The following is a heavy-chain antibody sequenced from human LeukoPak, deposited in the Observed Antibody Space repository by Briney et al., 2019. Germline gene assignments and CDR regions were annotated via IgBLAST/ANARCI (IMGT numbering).Heavy chain of an antibody. CDR2: INPNSGGT. J-gene: IGHJ6*03. V-gene: IGHV1-2*02. CDR1: GYTFTGYY. CDR3: ARSSRPCSGGSCYLYSYYYHNMDV. D-gene: IGHD2-15*01. Sequence: APVKVSCKASGYTFTGYYMHWVRQAPGQGLEWMGWINPNSGGTNYAQKFQGRVTMTRDTSISTAYVELSRLRSDDTAVYYCARSSRPCSGGSCYLYSYYYHNMDVWGKGTTVTISS.